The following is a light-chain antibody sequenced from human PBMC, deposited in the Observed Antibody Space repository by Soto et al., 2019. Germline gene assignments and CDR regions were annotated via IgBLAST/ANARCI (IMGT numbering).Light chain of an antibody. V-gene: IGLV2-14*03. CDR3: SSYTASGTGV. J-gene: IGLJ2*01. Sequence: QSALTQPASVSGSPGQSITIPCTGTTSDVGGYNYVSWYQQHPGKAPKLMIYDVNSRPSGVSIRFSGSKSGNTASLTISGLQAEDEADYYCSSYTASGTGVFGGGTK. CDR1: TSDVGGYNY. CDR2: DVN.